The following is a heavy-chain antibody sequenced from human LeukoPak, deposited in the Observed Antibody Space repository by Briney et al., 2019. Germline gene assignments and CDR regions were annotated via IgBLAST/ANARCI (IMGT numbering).Heavy chain of an antibody. V-gene: IGHV4-38-2*02. J-gene: IGHJ6*03. Sequence: PSETLSLTCAVSGYSISSGYYWGWIRQPPGKGLEWMGRIYHSGSTYYNPSLKSRVTILLDTSKNQFSLKLSSVTAADTAVYYCARDRRYCSNDICSNYMDVWGKGTTVTVSS. CDR3: ARDRRYCSNDICSNYMDV. D-gene: IGHD2-8*01. CDR1: GYSISSGYY. CDR2: IYHSGST.